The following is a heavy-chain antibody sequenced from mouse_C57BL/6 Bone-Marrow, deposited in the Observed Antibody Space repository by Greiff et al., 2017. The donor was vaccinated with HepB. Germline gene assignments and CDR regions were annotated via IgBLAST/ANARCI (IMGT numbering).Heavy chain of an antibody. Sequence: EVQLQQSGPELVKPGASVKISCKASGYSFTGYYMNWVKQSPEKSLEWIGEINPSTGGTTYNQKFKAKATLTVDKSSSTAYMQLKSLTSEDSAVYYCARGVTTGGYAMDYWGQGTSVTVSS. J-gene: IGHJ4*01. CDR2: INPSTGGT. CDR1: GYSFTGYY. CDR3: ARGVTTGGYAMDY. V-gene: IGHV1-42*01. D-gene: IGHD2-2*01.